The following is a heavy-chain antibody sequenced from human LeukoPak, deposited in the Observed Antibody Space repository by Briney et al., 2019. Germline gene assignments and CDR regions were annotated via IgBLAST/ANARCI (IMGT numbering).Heavy chain of an antibody. CDR3: ATPAAGPGAEYSVY. V-gene: IGHV3-21*01. Sequence: GGSLRLSCAASGFTFSSYSMNWVRQAPGKGLEWVSSIDFTSRYIYNADSVKGRFTTSRDNAKNSLDLQMNSLKVEDKAVYYCATPAAGPGAEYSVYWGQGTLVIVSS. CDR2: IDFTSRYI. D-gene: IGHD6-13*01. CDR1: GFTFSSYS. J-gene: IGHJ1*01.